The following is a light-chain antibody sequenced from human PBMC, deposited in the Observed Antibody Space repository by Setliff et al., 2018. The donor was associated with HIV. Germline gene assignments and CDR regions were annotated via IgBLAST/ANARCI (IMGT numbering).Light chain of an antibody. J-gene: IGLJ1*01. CDR2: DVS. CDR1: RRDGGNYNY. V-gene: IGLV2-14*01. CDR3: ISYTVRSTFV. Sequence: QSALTQPASVTGSPGQSITISCTGIRRDGGNYNYVSWYQEHPGKAPKLMIYDVSKRLSGVSNRFSCSKSGNTASLTISGLQAEDEADYHCISYTVRSTFVVGTGTKV.